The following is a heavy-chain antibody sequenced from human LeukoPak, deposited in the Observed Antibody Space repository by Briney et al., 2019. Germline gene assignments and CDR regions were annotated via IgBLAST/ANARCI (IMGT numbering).Heavy chain of an antibody. CDR1: GYTFIGYY. J-gene: IGHJ5*02. CDR2: ISAYNGNT. Sequence: ASVKVSCKASGYTFIGYYMHWVRQAPGQGLEWMGWISAYNGNTNYAQKLQGRVTMTTDASTSTAYMELRSLRSDDTAVYYCARVYGDYVGWFDPWGQGTLVTVSS. CDR3: ARVYGDYVGWFDP. V-gene: IGHV1-18*04. D-gene: IGHD4-17*01.